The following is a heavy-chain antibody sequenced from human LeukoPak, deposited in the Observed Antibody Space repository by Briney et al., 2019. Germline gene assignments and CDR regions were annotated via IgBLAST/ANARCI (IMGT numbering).Heavy chain of an antibody. CDR3: ARIAAGARYYYYFMDV. V-gene: IGHV4-38-2*01. D-gene: IGHD6-25*01. CDR1: GYSISSGYC. J-gene: IGHJ6*03. CDR2: LHYSGSI. Sequence: SETLSLTCGVSGYSISSGYCWGWIRQPPGEGLEWIGSLHYSGSIYYNPSLKSRVTMSLDTSENQFSLKVTSATAADTAVYYCARIAAGARYYYYFMDVWGKGTTVTVSS.